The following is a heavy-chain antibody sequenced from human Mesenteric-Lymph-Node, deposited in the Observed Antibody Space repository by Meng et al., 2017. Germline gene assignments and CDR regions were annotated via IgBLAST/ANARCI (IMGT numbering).Heavy chain of an antibody. V-gene: IGHV4-31*03. D-gene: IGHD3-22*01. J-gene: IGHJ4*01. CDR3: ARVDSSGYFLDY. CDR2: IYYSGST. Sequence: QVQLQESGPGLVKPSLTLSLTCTVSGCSISSGGHSWSWIRQHPGKGLEWIAYIYYSGSTYYNPSLKSRVILSVDTSKNQFSLKLSSVTAADTAVYYCARVDSSGYFLDYWGQGTLVTVSS. CDR1: GCSISSGGHS.